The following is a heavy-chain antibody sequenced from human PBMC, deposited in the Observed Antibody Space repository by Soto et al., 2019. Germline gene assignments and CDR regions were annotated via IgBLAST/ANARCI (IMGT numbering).Heavy chain of an antibody. CDR3: ARAVVVATWGGGHPLYY. CDR2: IIPIFGTA. D-gene: IGHD1-26*01. V-gene: IGHV1-69*01. CDR1: GGTFSSYA. J-gene: IGHJ4*02. Sequence: QVQLVQSGAEVKKPGSSVKVSCKASGGTFSSYAISWVRQAPGQGLEWMGGIIPIFGTANYAQKFQGRVTITADEPTSTACMELSSLRSEDTAVYYCARAVVVATWGGGHPLYYWGQGTLVTVSS.